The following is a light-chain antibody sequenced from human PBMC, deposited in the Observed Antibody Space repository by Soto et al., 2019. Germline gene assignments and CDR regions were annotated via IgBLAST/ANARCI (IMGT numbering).Light chain of an antibody. CDR2: EVT. Sequence: QSVLSQPASVSGSPGQTITISCTGTSSDVGGYNAVSWYQHHPGKAPKLIIYEVTHRPSGVSDRFSASKSGNTASLTISGLQAEDEADYYCNSYAGRTLYVFGTGTKVTVL. CDR1: SSDVGGYNA. V-gene: IGLV2-14*01. CDR3: NSYAGRTLYV. J-gene: IGLJ1*01.